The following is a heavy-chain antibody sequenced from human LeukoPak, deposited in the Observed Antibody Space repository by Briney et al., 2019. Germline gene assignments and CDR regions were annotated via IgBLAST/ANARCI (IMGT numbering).Heavy chain of an antibody. J-gene: IGHJ6*02. CDR1: GGSISSGDYY. V-gene: IGHV4-30-4*01. Sequence: SETLSLTCTVSGGSISSGDYYWSWIRQPPGKGLEWIGYIYYSGSTYYTPSLRGRVTISVDTSKNQFSLNLSSVTAADTAVYYCAREVVVVVAAQNYGMDVWAKGPRSPSP. D-gene: IGHD2-15*01. CDR2: IYYSGST. CDR3: AREVVVVVAAQNYGMDV.